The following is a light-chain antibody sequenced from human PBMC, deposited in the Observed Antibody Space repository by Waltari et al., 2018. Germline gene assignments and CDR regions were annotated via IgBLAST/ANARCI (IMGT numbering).Light chain of an antibody. Sequence: QTVVTQEPSFSVSPGGTVTLTCGLSSGSVSTNYYPSWYQQTPGQAPRPLIYSTNTRSSGVPDRFSGSILGNKAALTITGAQADDESYYYCVLYMGSGIWVFGGGTKLTVL. V-gene: IGLV8-61*01. CDR2: STN. J-gene: IGLJ3*02. CDR3: VLYMGSGIWV. CDR1: SGSVSTNYY.